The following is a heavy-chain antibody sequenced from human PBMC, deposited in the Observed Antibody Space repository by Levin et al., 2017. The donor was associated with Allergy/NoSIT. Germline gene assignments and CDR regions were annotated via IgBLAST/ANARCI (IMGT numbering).Heavy chain of an antibody. CDR3: ARRRIVPRQKWFDP. J-gene: IGHJ5*02. CDR1: GGSFSGYY. V-gene: IGHV4-34*01. Sequence: PSETLSLTCAVYGGSFSGYYWSWIRQPPGKGLEWIGEINHSGSTNYNPSLKSRVTISVDTSKNQFSLKLSSVTAADTSVYYCARRRIVPRQKWFDPWGQGTLVTVSS. D-gene: IGHD2-8*01. CDR2: INHSGST.